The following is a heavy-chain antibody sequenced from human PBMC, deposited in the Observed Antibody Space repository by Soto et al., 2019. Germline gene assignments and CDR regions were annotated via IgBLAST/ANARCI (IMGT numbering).Heavy chain of an antibody. Sequence: GGSLRLSCAASGFTFSSYWMNWVRQAPGKGLEWVANINQDGNEDNLLDSVKGRFTISRDNAKNSLFLQMNSLRVDDAAVYYCARTGDGHHDFLDYWGQGALVTVSS. J-gene: IGHJ4*02. V-gene: IGHV3-7*01. CDR3: ARTGDGHHDFLDY. CDR2: INQDGNED. CDR1: GFTFSSYW. D-gene: IGHD1-1*01.